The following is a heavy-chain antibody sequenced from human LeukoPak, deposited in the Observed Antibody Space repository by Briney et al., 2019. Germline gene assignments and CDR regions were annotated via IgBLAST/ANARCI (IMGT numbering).Heavy chain of an antibody. V-gene: IGHV3-23*01. J-gene: IGHJ4*02. D-gene: IGHD1-1*01. CDR1: GFPISTYT. CDR3: ARAQGTTNGLLDN. Sequence: GSLRLSCVVSGFPISTYTTTWVRRTPEKGLEWVSSITFSGGTTYYADSVRGRFTISRDDSENTLYLQMTSLRVEDTAVYYCARAQGTTNGLLDNWGQGVLVTVSS. CDR2: ITFSGGTT.